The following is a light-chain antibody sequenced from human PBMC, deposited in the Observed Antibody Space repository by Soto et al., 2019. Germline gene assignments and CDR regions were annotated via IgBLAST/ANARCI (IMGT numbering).Light chain of an antibody. CDR3: QQYNSYSRVWT. V-gene: IGKV1-5*03. CDR2: KAS. CDR1: QDISNY. J-gene: IGKJ1*01. Sequence: DIQMTQSPSSLSASVGDRVTITCQASQDISNYLNWYQQKPGKAPKLLISKASNLESGVPSRFSGSGSGTEFTLTISSLQPDDFATYYCQQYNSYSRVWTFGQGTKVDIK.